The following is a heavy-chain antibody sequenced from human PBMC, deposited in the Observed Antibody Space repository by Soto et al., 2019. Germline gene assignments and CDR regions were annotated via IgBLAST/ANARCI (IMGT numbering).Heavy chain of an antibody. V-gene: IGHV3-30-3*01. CDR2: ISYDGSNK. CDR1: GFTFSSYA. Sequence: QVQRVESGGGVVQPGRSLRLSCAASGFTFSSYAMHWVRQAPGKGLEWVAVISYDGSNKYYADSVKGRFTISRDNSKNTLYLQMNSLRAEDTAVYYCARTPSSGWYYFDYWGQGTLVTVSS. J-gene: IGHJ4*02. D-gene: IGHD6-19*01. CDR3: ARTPSSGWYYFDY.